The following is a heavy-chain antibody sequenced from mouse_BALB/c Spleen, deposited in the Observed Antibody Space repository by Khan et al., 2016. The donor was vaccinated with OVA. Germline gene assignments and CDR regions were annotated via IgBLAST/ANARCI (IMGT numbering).Heavy chain of an antibody. V-gene: IGHV1-20*01. CDR3: TRIYLSDFDY. D-gene: IGHD2-1*01. CDR1: GYSFTGYF. J-gene: IGHJ2*01. Sequence: EVQLQQSGPELVRPGASVKISCKASGYSFTGYFMNWVMQSHGKSLEWIGRINPHIGETFYNPRFKDKATLTVDESSSTAHMELRTLTSEDSAVYYCTRIYLSDFDYWGQGTTLTVSS. CDR2: INPHIGET.